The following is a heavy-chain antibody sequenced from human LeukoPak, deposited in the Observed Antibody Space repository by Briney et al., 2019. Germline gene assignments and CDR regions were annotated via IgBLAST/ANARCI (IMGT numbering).Heavy chain of an antibody. D-gene: IGHD6-13*01. CDR2: ISYDGSNK. J-gene: IGHJ4*02. CDR1: GFTFSSYA. V-gene: IGHV3-30-3*01. CDR3: ARGSSRIAASY. Sequence: PGGSLRLSCAASGFTFSSYAMHWVRQAPGKGLEWVAVISYDGSNKYYADSVKGRFTISRDNSKNTLYLQMNSLRAEDTAVYYCARGSSRIAASYWGRGTLVTVSS.